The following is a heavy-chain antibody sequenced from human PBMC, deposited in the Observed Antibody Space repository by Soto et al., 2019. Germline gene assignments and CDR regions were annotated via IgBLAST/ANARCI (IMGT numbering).Heavy chain of an antibody. V-gene: IGHV1-69*12. J-gene: IGHJ4*02. CDR3: ARERVRFVEWLGSEG. Sequence: QVQLVQSGAEVKKPGSSVKVSCKASGGTFSSYAISWVRQAPGQGLEWMGGIIPIFGTANYAQKFQGRVTITADESTSTAYMELSSLRSEDTAVYYCARERVRFVEWLGSEGWGKGSLVTVSS. CDR2: IIPIFGTA. CDR1: GGTFSSYA. D-gene: IGHD3-3*01.